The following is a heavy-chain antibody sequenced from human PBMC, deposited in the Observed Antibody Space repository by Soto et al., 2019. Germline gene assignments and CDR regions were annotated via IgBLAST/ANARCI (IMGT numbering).Heavy chain of an antibody. V-gene: IGHV1-69*13. CDR3: ARDPDILTGWYYYGMDV. J-gene: IGHJ6*02. D-gene: IGHD3-9*01. CDR2: IIPIFGTA. Sequence: SVKVSCKASGGTFSSYAISWVRQAPGQGLEWMGGIIPIFGTANYAQKFQGRVTITADESTSTAYMELSSLRSEDTAVYYCARDPDILTGWYYYGMDVWGQGTTVTVYS. CDR1: GGTFSSYA.